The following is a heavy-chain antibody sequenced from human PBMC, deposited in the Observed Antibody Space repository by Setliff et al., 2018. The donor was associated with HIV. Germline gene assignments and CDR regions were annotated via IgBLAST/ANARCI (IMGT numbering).Heavy chain of an antibody. D-gene: IGHD6-19*01. CDR3: ARDSGWWQIDY. V-gene: IGHV4-39*02. CDR2: ISYRGEN. Sequence: SETLSLTCTVSGGSIYSRGFFWGWVRQPPGKGLEWIGSISYRGENHYNPSFMSRVAISADTSKNQYSLNLRSVTASDTAVYYCARDSGWWQIDYWGQGTLVTVS. CDR1: GGSIYSRGFF. J-gene: IGHJ4*02.